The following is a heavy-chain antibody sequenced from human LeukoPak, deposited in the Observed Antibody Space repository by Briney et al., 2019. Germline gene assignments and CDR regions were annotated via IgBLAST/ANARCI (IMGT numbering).Heavy chain of an antibody. Sequence: PSQTLSLTCTVSGGLISRIEYYWGWVRQSPVKGLEWLGHIYHTGTTLYSPHLNNRLTVSVDSSKNQFSLTLNSVTAADTAVYYCAPVSVWELATHTGGSFDYWGRGILVTVSS. CDR2: IYHTGTT. V-gene: IGHV4-30-4*01. CDR1: GGLISRIEYY. J-gene: IGHJ4*02. D-gene: IGHD1-26*01. CDR3: APVSVWELATHTGGSFDY.